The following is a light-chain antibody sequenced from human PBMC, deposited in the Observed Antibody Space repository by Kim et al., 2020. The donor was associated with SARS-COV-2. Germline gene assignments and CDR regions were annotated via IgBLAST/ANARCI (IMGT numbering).Light chain of an antibody. J-gene: IGKJ1*01. CDR1: KSIRSY. CDR3: QQSYSTFTWT. V-gene: IGKV1-39*01. Sequence: SVGERVTITCRGSKSIRSYLNWYKQKPGKAPKLLIYAASSLQSGVPSKFSGSGSGTDFTLTISSLQPEDFATYYCQQSYSTFTWTFGQGTKVDIK. CDR2: AAS.